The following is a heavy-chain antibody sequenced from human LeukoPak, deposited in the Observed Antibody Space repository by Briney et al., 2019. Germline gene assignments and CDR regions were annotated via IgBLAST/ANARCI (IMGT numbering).Heavy chain of an antibody. D-gene: IGHD4-17*01. J-gene: IGHJ4*02. CDR3: ASSYGDYVNY. V-gene: IGHV4-31*03. Sequence: SETLSLTCTVSGGSISSGGYYWSWLRQHPGKGLEWIGYIYYSGSTYYNPSLKSRVTISVDTSKNQFSLKLSSVTAADTAVYYCASSYGDYVNYWGQGTLVTVSS. CDR1: GGSISSGGYY. CDR2: IYYSGST.